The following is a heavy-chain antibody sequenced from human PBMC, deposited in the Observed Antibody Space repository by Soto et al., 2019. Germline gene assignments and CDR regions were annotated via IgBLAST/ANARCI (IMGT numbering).Heavy chain of an antibody. CDR3: ARDSVEGSGWYNYYYGMDV. CDR1: GDSVSSNSAA. V-gene: IGHV6-1*01. CDR2: TYYRSKWYN. J-gene: IGHJ6*02. Sequence: PSQTLSLTCAISGDSVSSNSAAWNCIRQSPSRGLEWLGRTYYRSKWYNDYAVSVKSRITINPDTSKNQFSLQLNSVTPEDTAVYYCARDSVEGSGWYNYYYGMDVWGQGTTVTVSS. D-gene: IGHD6-19*01.